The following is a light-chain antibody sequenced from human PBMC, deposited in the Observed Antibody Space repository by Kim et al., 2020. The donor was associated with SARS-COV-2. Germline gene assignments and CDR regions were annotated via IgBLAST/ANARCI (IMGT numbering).Light chain of an antibody. CDR3: AAWDDSLSGRV. V-gene: IGLV1-47*01. CDR1: TSNIERNY. Sequence: GQRVTISCSGSTSNIERNYVYWYQQVPGTAPKVLIYRNNERPSGVPERFTAAKSGTSASLAISGLRSEDEADYYCAAWDDSLSGRVFGGGTKLTVL. CDR2: RNN. J-gene: IGLJ3*02.